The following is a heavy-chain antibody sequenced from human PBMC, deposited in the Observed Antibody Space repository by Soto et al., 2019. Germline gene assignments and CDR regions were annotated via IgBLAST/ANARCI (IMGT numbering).Heavy chain of an antibody. CDR1: GFTFSNAW. CDR2: IKSKTDGGTT. CDR3: TTNLTVSRYTDWLNYYFYYGMDV. D-gene: IGHD3-9*01. J-gene: IGHJ6*04. V-gene: IGHV3-15*07. Sequence: GGSLRLSCAASGFTFSNAWMNWVSQAPGKGLEWDGRIKSKTDGGTTDYAAPVKGRFTISRDDSKNTLYLQMNSLKTDDTFVYYFTTNLTVSRYTDWLNYYFYYGMDVRVEGTTVTVSS.